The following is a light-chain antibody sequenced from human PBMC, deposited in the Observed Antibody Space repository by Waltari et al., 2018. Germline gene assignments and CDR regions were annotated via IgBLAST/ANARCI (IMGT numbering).Light chain of an antibody. J-gene: IGKJ1*01. CDR2: KVS. V-gene: IGKV2-29*03. CDR1: QSLLHNNGNTY. Sequence: DIVMTQTPLSLPVIPGEPASMSCRSIQSLLHNNGNTYLYWYLQKPGQSPRLLIYKVSNRFSGVPDRFSASGSGTDFTLKISRVEAEDVGIYYCMQALQNPPTFGQGTKVEIK. CDR3: MQALQNPPT.